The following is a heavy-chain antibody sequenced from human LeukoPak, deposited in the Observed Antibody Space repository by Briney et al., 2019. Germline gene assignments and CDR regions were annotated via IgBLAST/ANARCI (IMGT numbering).Heavy chain of an antibody. Sequence: PGGSLRLSCAASGFTVSSNYMNWVRQAPGKGLEWVSGIVGSGVTTYYADSVKGRFTISRDNSKNTLYLHTNSLRAEDTAIYYCARDERWIQFNYWGQGTLVTVSS. V-gene: IGHV3-53*01. CDR2: IVGSGVTT. D-gene: IGHD5-18*01. J-gene: IGHJ4*02. CDR1: GFTVSSNY. CDR3: ARDERWIQFNY.